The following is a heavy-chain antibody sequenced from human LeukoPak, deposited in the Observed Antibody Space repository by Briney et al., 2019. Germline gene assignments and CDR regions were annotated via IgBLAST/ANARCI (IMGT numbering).Heavy chain of an antibody. Sequence: PGGSLRLSCAASGFSFSVYWMHWVRQAPGKGPVWVSRIKTDGSITDYADSVKGRFTISRDNSKYTLYLQMNSLRAEDTAVYYCARVFTPNLIFPRQKNAFDIWGQGTMVTVSS. CDR2: IKTDGSIT. CDR1: GFSFSVYW. J-gene: IGHJ3*02. D-gene: IGHD3-3*01. V-gene: IGHV3-74*01. CDR3: ARVFTPNLIFPRQKNAFDI.